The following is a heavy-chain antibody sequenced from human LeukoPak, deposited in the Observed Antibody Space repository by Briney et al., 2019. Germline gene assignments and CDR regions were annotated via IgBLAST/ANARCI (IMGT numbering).Heavy chain of an antibody. CDR3: ATAYGSGIDFYY. V-gene: IGHV1-2*02. CDR2: INPNNGGT. J-gene: IGHJ4*02. Sequence: GASVKVSCKASGYTVTDYYIHWVRQAPGQGLQWMGWINPNNGGTNYAQKFQGRVAMTRDTSISTAYMELSRLRSDDTAVFYCATAYGSGIDFYYWGQGTLVTVSS. D-gene: IGHD3-10*01. CDR1: GYTVTDYY.